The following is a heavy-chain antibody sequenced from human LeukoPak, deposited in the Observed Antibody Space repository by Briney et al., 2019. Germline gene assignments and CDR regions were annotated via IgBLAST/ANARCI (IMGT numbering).Heavy chain of an antibody. Sequence: GSLRLSCAASGFTVSSNYMSWIRQPPGKGLECIGYIYYSGTTNYNPSLKSRVTISVDTSKNQFSLKLRSVTAADTAVYYCARTYDGVFDIWGQGTMVTVSS. CDR1: GFTVSSNY. CDR2: IYYSGTT. CDR3: ARTYDGVFDI. V-gene: IGHV4-59*02. J-gene: IGHJ3*02. D-gene: IGHD2-8*01.